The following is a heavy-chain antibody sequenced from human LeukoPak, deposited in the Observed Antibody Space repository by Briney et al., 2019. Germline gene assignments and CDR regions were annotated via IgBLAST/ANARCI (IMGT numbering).Heavy chain of an antibody. CDR1: GGSISSYS. J-gene: IGHJ3*02. V-gene: IGHV4-59*12. Sequence: SETLSLTCTVSGGSISSYSWSWIRQAPGKGLEWIGYIYYSGSTNYNPSLKSRVTISVDKSKNQFSLKLSSVTAADTAVYYCARDPDYDSSGYYHLVAFDIWGQGTMVTVSS. CDR3: ARDPDYDSSGYYHLVAFDI. D-gene: IGHD3-22*01. CDR2: IYYSGST.